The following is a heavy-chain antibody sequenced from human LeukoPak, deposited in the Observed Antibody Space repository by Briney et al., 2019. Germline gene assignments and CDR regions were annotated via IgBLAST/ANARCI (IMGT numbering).Heavy chain of an antibody. CDR2: INHSGST. D-gene: IGHD4-4*01. V-gene: IGHV4-34*01. CDR3: ARGRGTVTKENYFDY. CDR1: GGSFSGCY. Sequence: SETLSLTCAVYGGSFSGCYWSWIRQPPGEGLEWIGEINHSGSTNYNPSLKSRVTISVDTSKNQFSLKLSSVTAADTAVYYCARGRGTVTKENYFDYWGQGTLVTVSS. J-gene: IGHJ4*02.